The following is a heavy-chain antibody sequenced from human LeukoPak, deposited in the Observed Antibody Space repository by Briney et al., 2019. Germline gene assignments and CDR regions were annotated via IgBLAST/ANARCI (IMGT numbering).Heavy chain of an antibody. D-gene: IGHD6-19*01. J-gene: IGHJ4*02. CDR2: IYTSGST. V-gene: IGHV4-4*07. CDR1: GGSISSYY. CDR3: ARIHSSGRIEGNDY. Sequence: SETLSLTCTVSGGSISSYYWSWLRQPAGKGLEWIGRIYTSGSTNYNPSLKSRVTISVDKSKNQFSLKLSSVTAADTAVYYCARIHSSGRIEGNDYWGRGTLVTVS.